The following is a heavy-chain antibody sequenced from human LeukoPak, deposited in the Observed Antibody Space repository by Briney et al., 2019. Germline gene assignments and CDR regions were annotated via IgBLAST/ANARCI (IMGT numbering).Heavy chain of an antibody. CDR3: ARDNIVVVTNFDY. CDR2: ISSSSSYI. D-gene: IGHD2-21*02. Sequence: GGSLRLSCAASGFTFSSYSMNWVRQAPGKGLEWVSSISSSSSYIKYADSVKGRFTISRDNAKNSLYLQMNSLRAEDTAVYYCARDNIVVVTNFDYWGQGTLVTVSS. J-gene: IGHJ4*02. V-gene: IGHV3-21*01. CDR1: GFTFSSYS.